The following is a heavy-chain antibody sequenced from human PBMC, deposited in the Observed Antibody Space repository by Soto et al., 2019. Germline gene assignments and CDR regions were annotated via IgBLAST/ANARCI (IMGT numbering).Heavy chain of an antibody. Sequence: ESLKISCKGSGYSFTSYWIGWVRQMPGKGLEWMGIIYPGDSDTRYSPSFQGQVTISADKSISTAYLQWSSLRASDTAMYYCARLGSTPPYYYYGMDVWGQGTTVTVSS. V-gene: IGHV5-51*01. CDR3: ARLGSTPPYYYYGMDV. D-gene: IGHD2-2*01. CDR1: GYSFTSYW. CDR2: IYPGDSDT. J-gene: IGHJ6*02.